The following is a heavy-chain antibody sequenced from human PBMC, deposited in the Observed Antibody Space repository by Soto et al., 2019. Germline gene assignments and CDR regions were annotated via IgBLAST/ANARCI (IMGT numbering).Heavy chain of an antibody. CDR2: IIPIFGTA. D-gene: IGHD3-10*01. CDR1: GGTFSSYA. Sequence: SVNLSCKASGGTFSSYAISWVRQAPGQGLEWMGGIIPIFGTANYAQKFQGRVTITTDASTSTAYMELRSLRSEDTAVYYCARDRGIVLSIHYYYCDVMDVWGQGTTVT. J-gene: IGHJ6*02. CDR3: ARDRGIVLSIHYYYCDVMDV. V-gene: IGHV1-69*05.